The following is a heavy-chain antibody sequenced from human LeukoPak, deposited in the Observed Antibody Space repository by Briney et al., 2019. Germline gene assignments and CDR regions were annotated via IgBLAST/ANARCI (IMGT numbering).Heavy chain of an antibody. J-gene: IGHJ4*02. CDR1: GYSISSGYY. Sequence: SETLSLTCTVSGYSISSGYYWGWIRQPPGKWLEWIGSIYHSGSTYYNPSLKSRVTISVDTSKNQFSLKLSSVTAADTAVYYCARRKSTSSIDYWGQGTLVTVSS. CDR3: ARRKSTSSIDY. D-gene: IGHD1-14*01. V-gene: IGHV4-38-2*02. CDR2: IYHSGST.